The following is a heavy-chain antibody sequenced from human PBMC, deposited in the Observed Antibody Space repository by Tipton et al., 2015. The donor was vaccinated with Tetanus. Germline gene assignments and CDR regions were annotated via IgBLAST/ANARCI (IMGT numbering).Heavy chain of an antibody. CDR3: ARTPDYYYGMDV. CDR2: IYYSGTT. CDR1: SGPVSSSNW. Sequence: TLSLTCDVSSGPVSSSNWWSWVRQAPGKGLEWIGEIYYSGTTNYNPSLKSRVTISTDKSKNQVSLRLNSVTAADTAVYFCARTPDYYYGMDVWGQGTTVTVSS. V-gene: IGHV4-4*01. J-gene: IGHJ6*02.